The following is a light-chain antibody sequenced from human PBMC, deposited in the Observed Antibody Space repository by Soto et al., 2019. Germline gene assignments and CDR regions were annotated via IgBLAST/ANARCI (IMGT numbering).Light chain of an antibody. V-gene: IGKV3-15*01. CDR2: GAS. Sequence: EIVMTQSPPTLSVSPGERATLSCRASQSVRSNLAWYQQKPGQAPRLLIYGASTRATGIPARFSGSGSGTEFTLTISSLQSEDFAVYYCQQYNNWPYTFGQGTKLEIK. CDR3: QQYNNWPYT. J-gene: IGKJ2*01. CDR1: QSVRSN.